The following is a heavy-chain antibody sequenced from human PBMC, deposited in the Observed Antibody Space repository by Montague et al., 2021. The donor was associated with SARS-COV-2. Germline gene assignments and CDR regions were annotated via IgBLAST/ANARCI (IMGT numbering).Heavy chain of an antibody. CDR1: GFSLSTSGMC. V-gene: IGHV2-70*11. CDR3: AQIQVDNSVSSNLDY. CDR2: IDWDDDK. J-gene: IGHJ4*02. D-gene: IGHD3-10*01. Sequence: PALVTPTQTLRLTCTFSGFSLSTSGMCVSWIRQPPGKALEWLARIDWDDDKYYSTSLKTSLTISKDTSKNQVVLTMTKMDPADTATYYCAQIQVDNSVSSNLDYWGQGTLVTVSS.